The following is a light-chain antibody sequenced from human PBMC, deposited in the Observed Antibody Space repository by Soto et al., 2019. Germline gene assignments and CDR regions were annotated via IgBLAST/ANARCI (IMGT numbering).Light chain of an antibody. J-gene: IGLJ1*01. CDR3: SSYTSSNTFYV. V-gene: IGLV2-14*02. Sequence: QSVLTQPASVSGSPGQSITISCTGTSSDVGNYNLVSWYQQHPGKAPKLMIYEGRKRPSGVSNRFSGSKSGNTASLTISGLQAEDEADYYCSSYTSSNTFYVFGTGTKVTVL. CDR2: EGR. CDR1: SSDVGNYNL.